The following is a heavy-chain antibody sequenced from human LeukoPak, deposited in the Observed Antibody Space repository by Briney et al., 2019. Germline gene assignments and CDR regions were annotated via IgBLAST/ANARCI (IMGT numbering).Heavy chain of an antibody. V-gene: IGHV4-59*08. Sequence: SETLSLTCAVYGGSFSGYYWSWIRQPPGKGLEWIGYIYYTGSATYNPSLKSRVTISVDTSKKQLSLKLSSVTAADTAVYYCARHQDVGAIAFDYWGQGTLVTVSS. CDR1: GGSFSGYY. J-gene: IGHJ4*02. D-gene: IGHD1-26*01. CDR3: ARHQDVGAIAFDY. CDR2: IYYTGSA.